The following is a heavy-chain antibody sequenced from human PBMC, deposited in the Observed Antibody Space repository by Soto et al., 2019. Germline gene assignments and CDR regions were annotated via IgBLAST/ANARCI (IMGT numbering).Heavy chain of an antibody. CDR3: ARDNWPYGDYAKYYGMDV. Sequence: QVQLVESGGGVVQPGRSLRLSCAASGFTFSSYGMHWVRQAPGKGLEWVAVIWYDGSNKYYAGSVKGRFTISRDNSKNTLYLQMNSLRAEDTAVYYCARDNWPYGDYAKYYGMDVWGQGTTVTVSS. V-gene: IGHV3-33*01. CDR1: GFTFSSYG. J-gene: IGHJ6*02. CDR2: IWYDGSNK. D-gene: IGHD4-17*01.